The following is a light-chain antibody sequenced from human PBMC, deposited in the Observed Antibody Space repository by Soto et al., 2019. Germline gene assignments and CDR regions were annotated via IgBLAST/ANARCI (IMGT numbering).Light chain of an antibody. J-gene: IGKJ1*01. V-gene: IGKV3-20*01. CDR2: GAS. Sequence: EIVLTQSPGTLSLSPGDRATLSCRASQSVSSTHLAWYQQKPGQAPRLLIFGASSRATGLPDRFSGSGSGTDFTLTTSRLEPEDFAVYYCQHFGSSLWTFGQGTKVEIK. CDR3: QHFGSSLWT. CDR1: QSVSSTH.